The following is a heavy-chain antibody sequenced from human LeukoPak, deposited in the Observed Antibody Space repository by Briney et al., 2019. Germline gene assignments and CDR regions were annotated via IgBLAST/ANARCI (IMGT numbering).Heavy chain of an antibody. CDR3: TRDLLWNDVGYYYYYMDV. CDR2: IRSKAYGVTT. J-gene: IGHJ6*03. D-gene: IGHD1-1*01. V-gene: IGHV3-49*04. Sequence: GGSLRLSCAASGFTFSSYAMSWVRQAPGKGLEWVGFIRSKAYGVTTEYAASVKGRFTISRDDSKSIAYLQMNSLKTEDTAVYYCTRDLLWNDVGYYYYYMDVWGKGTTVTVSS. CDR1: GFTFSSYA.